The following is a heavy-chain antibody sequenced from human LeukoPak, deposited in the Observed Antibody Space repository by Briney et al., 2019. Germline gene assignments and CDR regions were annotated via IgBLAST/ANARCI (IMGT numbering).Heavy chain of an antibody. V-gene: IGHV3-66*02. CDR1: GFTFSSNY. CDR2: IYSGGST. J-gene: IGHJ4*02. D-gene: IGHD5-12*01. Sequence: GGSLRLSCAASGFTFSSNYMSWVRQAPGKGLEWVSVIYSGGSTYYADSVKGRFTISRDNSKNTLYLQMNSLRAEDTAVYYCASVYSGYVSYFDYWGQGTLVTVSS. CDR3: ASVYSGYVSYFDY.